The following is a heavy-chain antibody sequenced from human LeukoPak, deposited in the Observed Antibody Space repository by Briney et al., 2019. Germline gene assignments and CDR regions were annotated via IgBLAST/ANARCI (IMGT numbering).Heavy chain of an antibody. D-gene: IGHD5-24*01. CDR3: TRVGYIDEGIDY. CDR1: GFPFSSYW. CDR2: IKQDGSKK. V-gene: IGHV3-7*04. J-gene: IGHJ4*02. Sequence: QPGGSLRLSCVASGFPFSSYWMTWVCQAPGKGLEWVANIKQDGSKKSYVDSVKGRFTISRDNAKNSLYLQMNSLRAEDTAIYYCTRVGYIDEGIDYWGQGTLATVSS.